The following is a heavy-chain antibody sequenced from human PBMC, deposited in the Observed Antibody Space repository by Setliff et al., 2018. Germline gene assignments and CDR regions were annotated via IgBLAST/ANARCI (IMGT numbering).Heavy chain of an antibody. Sequence: SETLSLTCTVSGGSISSYYWSWIRQPAGKGLEWIGHIYIGGTTYYNPSLRSRVTMLVEASKNQFSLRLSSVTAADTAVYFCTNWYRGGWHSNYWGQGTLVTVSS. CDR2: IYIGGTT. D-gene: IGHD6-19*01. CDR1: GGSISSYY. J-gene: IGHJ4*02. V-gene: IGHV4-4*07. CDR3: TNWYRGGWHSNY.